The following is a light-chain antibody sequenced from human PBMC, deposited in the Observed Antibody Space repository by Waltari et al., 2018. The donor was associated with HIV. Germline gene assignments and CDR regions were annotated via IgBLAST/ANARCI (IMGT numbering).Light chain of an antibody. CDR2: EVT. J-gene: IGLJ3*02. Sequence: QSALTQPASVSGSPGQSITISCTGTSSDVGSFNLVSWYQHHPGKAPKLIIYEVTKRPPGVSNRFSGPKSGNTASLTISGLEADDEADYHCCSYVGSRTSLFGGGTKVTVL. CDR3: CSYVGSRTSL. CDR1: SSDVGSFNL. V-gene: IGLV2-23*02.